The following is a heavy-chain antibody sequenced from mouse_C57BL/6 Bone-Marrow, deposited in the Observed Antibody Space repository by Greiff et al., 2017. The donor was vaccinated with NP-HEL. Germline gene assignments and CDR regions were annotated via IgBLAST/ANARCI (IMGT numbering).Heavy chain of an antibody. Sequence: EVKLMESGGGLVKPGGSLKLSCAASGFTFSSYAMSWVRQTPEKRLEWVATISDGGSYTYYPDNVKGRFTISRDNAKNNLYLQMSHLKSEDTAMYYCARGAPYYYGSQMDYWGQGTSVTVSS. CDR2: ISDGGSYT. D-gene: IGHD1-1*01. CDR3: ARGAPYYYGSQMDY. CDR1: GFTFSSYA. J-gene: IGHJ4*01. V-gene: IGHV5-4*03.